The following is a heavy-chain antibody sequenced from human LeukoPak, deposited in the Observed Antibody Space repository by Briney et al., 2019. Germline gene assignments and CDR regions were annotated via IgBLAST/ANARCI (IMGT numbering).Heavy chain of an antibody. CDR3: AMARGSGSYYGSYYFDY. J-gene: IGHJ4*02. Sequence: GESLKISCKGSGYSFTSYWIGWVRQMSGKGLEWMGIIYPGDSDTRYSTSFQGQVTISADQSLHAAYLQWSILKASDTAMYYCAMARGSGSYYGSYYFDYWGQGTLVTVSS. CDR1: GYSFTSYW. CDR2: IYPGDSDT. D-gene: IGHD3-10*01. V-gene: IGHV5-51*01.